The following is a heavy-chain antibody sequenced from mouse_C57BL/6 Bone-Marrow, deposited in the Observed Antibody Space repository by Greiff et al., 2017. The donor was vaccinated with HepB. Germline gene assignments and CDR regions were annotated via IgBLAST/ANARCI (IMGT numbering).Heavy chain of an antibody. J-gene: IGHJ1*03. CDR1: GYTFTSYW. Sequence: QVQLQQPGAELVMPGASVKLSCKASGYTFTSYWMHWVKQRPGQGLEWIGEIDPSDSYTNYNQKFKGKAKLTAVTSASTAYMELSSLTNEDSAVYYCTRDCYGSSSPWYFDVWGTGTTVTVSS. CDR2: IDPSDSYT. V-gene: IGHV1-69*01. D-gene: IGHD1-1*01. CDR3: TRDCYGSSSPWYFDV.